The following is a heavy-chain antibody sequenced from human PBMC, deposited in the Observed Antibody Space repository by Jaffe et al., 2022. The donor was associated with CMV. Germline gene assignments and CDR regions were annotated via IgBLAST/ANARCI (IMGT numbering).Heavy chain of an antibody. J-gene: IGHJ3*02. V-gene: IGHV1-69*09. Sequence: QVQLVQSGAEVKKPGASVKVSCKASGGTFSSYAISWVRQAPGQGLEWMGRIIPIIGIANYAQKFRGRLTITADKSTSTAYMELSSLRSEDTAVYYCARDIGTYHEPGGAFDIWGQGTMVTVS. CDR3: ARDIGTYHEPGGAFDI. CDR1: GGTFSSYA. D-gene: IGHD1-26*01. CDR2: IIPIIGIA.